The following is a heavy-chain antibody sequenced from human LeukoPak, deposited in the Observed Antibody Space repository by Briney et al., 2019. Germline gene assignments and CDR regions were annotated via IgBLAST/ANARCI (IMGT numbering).Heavy chain of an antibody. J-gene: IGHJ4*02. D-gene: IGHD4-17*01. CDR1: GYTFTGYY. V-gene: IGHV1-2*02. CDR3: ARVMDYGDSSGGGFDY. Sequence: ASVKVSCKASGYTFTGYYMHWVRQAPGQGLEWMGWINPNSGGTNYAQKFQGRVTMTRDTSISTAYMELSRLRSDDTAVYYCARVMDYGDSSGGGFDYWGQGTLVTVSS. CDR2: INPNSGGT.